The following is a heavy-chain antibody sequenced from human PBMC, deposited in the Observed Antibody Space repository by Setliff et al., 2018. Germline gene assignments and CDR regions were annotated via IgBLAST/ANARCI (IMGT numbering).Heavy chain of an antibody. CDR1: GASINSLSW. Sequence: SETLSLTCAVSGASINSLSWWTWIRQPPGKGLEWIGEINHRGSTNYNPSLKSRATISIDTSEDQFSLKLISMSAADTAVYYCARGRNVAARLLDSWGQGTLVTVSS. D-gene: IGHD6-6*01. V-gene: IGHV4-4*02. J-gene: IGHJ4*02. CDR2: INHRGST. CDR3: ARGRNVAARLLDS.